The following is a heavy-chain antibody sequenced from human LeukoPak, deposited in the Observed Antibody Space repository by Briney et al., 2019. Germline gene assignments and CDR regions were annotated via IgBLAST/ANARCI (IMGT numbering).Heavy chain of an antibody. CDR1: GGTFSSYA. V-gene: IGHV1-69*06. J-gene: IGHJ4*02. CDR2: IIPIFGTA. Sequence: GSSVKVSCKASGGTFSSYAIGWVRQAPGQGLEWMGGIIPIFGTANYAQKFQGRVTITADKSTSTAYMELSSLRSEDTAVYYCGRGQCDDGWGGYRMIDYWGQGTLVTVSS. D-gene: IGHD3-16*02. CDR3: GRGQCDDGWGGYRMIDY.